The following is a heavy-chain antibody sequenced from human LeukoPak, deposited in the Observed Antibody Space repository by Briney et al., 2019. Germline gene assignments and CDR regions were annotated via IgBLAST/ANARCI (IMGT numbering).Heavy chain of an antibody. J-gene: IGHJ3*02. CDR2: FDPEDGET. D-gene: IGHD1-26*01. CDR1: GYTLTELS. V-gene: IGHV1-24*01. Sequence: ASVKVSCKVSGYTLTELSMHWVRQAPGKGLEWMGGFDPEDGETIYAQKFQGRVTMTEDTSTDTAYMELSSLRSEDTAVYYCATYRGAPYAFDIWGQGTMVTVSS. CDR3: ATYRGAPYAFDI.